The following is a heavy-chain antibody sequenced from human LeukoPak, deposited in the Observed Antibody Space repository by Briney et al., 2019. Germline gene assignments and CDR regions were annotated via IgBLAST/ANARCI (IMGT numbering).Heavy chain of an antibody. D-gene: IGHD1-1*01. J-gene: IGHJ4*02. CDR1: GGSINSGGYS. CDR2: IYYSGST. Sequence: SQTLSLTCTVSGGSINSGGYSWSWIRQHPGKDLEWIGYIYYSGSTYYNPSLKSRVTISVDTSKNQFSLKLSSVTAADTAVYYCARHVGLERPYFDYWGQGTLVTVSS. V-gene: IGHV4-31*03. CDR3: ARHVGLERPYFDY.